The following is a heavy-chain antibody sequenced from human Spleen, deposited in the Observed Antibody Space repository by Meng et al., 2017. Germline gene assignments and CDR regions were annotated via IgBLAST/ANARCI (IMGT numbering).Heavy chain of an antibody. D-gene: IGHD6-13*01. CDR3: SRDEDISAAGKLFGDY. CDR2: INPNSGGT. Sequence: ASVKVSCKASGYTFSNYDTNRLRQAPGQGLEWMGWINPNSGGTNYAQKFQGRVTMTRDTSISTAYMELSGLRSDDTAMYYCSRDEDISAAGKLFGDYWGQGTLVTVSS. V-gene: IGHV1-2*02. CDR1: GYTFSNYD. J-gene: IGHJ4*02.